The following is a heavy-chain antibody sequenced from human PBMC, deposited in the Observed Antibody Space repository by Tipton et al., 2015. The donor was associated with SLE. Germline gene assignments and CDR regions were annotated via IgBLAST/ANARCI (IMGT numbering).Heavy chain of an antibody. CDR3: ARVYGSSYSHFDH. CDR1: GGSFSGYY. Sequence: TLSLTCAVYGGSFSGYYWSWIRQPPGKGLEWIGEINHSGSTNCNPSLKSRVTVSVDTSKNQFSLKLSSVTAADTAVYYCARVYGSSYSHFDHWGQGTLVTVSS. V-gene: IGHV4-34*01. CDR2: INHSGST. D-gene: IGHD3-22*01. J-gene: IGHJ4*02.